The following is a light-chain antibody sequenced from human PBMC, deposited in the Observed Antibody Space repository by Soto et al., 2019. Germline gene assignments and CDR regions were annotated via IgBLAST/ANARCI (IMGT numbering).Light chain of an antibody. CDR1: QYINTR. V-gene: IGKV3D-15*01. J-gene: IGKJ4*01. CDR2: QTS. CDR3: QQYNRWPLT. Sequence: EIVLTQSPATLSSFPGDRVTLSCRASQYINTRLAWYQHRPGQAPRLLIYQTSIRAAGIPARFSASGSGTDFTLTISSLQSEDFAVYYCQQYNRWPLTFGGGTKVDIK.